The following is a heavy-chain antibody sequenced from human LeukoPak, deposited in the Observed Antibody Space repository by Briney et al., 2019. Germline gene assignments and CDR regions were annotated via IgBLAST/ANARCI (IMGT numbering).Heavy chain of an antibody. Sequence: GGSLRLSCAASGFTFSSYAMHWVRQAPGKGLEWVAVISYDGSNKYYADSVKGRFTISRDNSKNTLYLQMNSLRAEDTAVYYCAAMWIQLWSPFDYWGQGTLATVSS. J-gene: IGHJ4*02. CDR2: ISYDGSNK. V-gene: IGHV3-30*04. CDR1: GFTFSSYA. CDR3: AAMWIQLWSPFDY. D-gene: IGHD5-18*01.